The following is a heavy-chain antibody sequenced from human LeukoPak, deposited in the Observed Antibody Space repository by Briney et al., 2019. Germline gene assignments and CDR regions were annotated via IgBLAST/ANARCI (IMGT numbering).Heavy chain of an antibody. V-gene: IGHV4-34*01. Sequence: SETLSLTCAVYGGSFSGYYWSWIRQPPGKGLEWIGEINHSGSTNYNPSLKSRVTISVDTSKNQFSLKLSSVTAADTAVYYCARASLTVTTFRFDYWGQGTLVTVS. CDR1: GGSFSGYY. CDR3: ARASLTVTTFRFDY. J-gene: IGHJ4*02. CDR2: INHSGST. D-gene: IGHD4-17*01.